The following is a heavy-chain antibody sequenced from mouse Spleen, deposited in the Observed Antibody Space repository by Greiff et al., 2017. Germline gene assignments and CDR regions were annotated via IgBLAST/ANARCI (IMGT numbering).Heavy chain of an antibody. D-gene: IGHD1-1*01. CDR3: ARDYGSSYVWFAY. J-gene: IGHJ3*01. CDR2: IYPGNVNT. V-gene: IGHV1S56*01. CDR1: GYTFTSSY. Sequence: QVQLQQSGPELVKPGASVWISCKASGYTFTSSYIHWVKQRPGQGLEWIGWIYPGNVNTKYNEKFKGKATLTADKSSSTAYMQLSSLTSEDSAVYFCARDYGSSYVWFAYWGQGTLVTVSA.